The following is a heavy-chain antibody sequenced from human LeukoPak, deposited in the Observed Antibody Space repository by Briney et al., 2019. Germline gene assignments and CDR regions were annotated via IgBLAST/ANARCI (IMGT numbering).Heavy chain of an antibody. CDR1: GYRFTSYD. CDR3: ARDGPTAAPFDY. J-gene: IGHJ4*02. V-gene: IGHV1-46*01. CDR2: INPSGGSA. Sequence: ASVKVSCKASGYRFTSYDMHWVRQAPGQGLEWMGIINPSGGSASYAQRFQGRVAMTRDTSTTTVYMEVNSLTSEDTAVYFCARDGPTAAPFDYWGQGTLVTVSS. D-gene: IGHD2-2*01.